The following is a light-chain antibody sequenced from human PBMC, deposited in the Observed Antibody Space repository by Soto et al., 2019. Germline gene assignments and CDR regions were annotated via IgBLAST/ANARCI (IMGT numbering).Light chain of an antibody. CDR3: QQYNSYSGT. V-gene: IGKV3-11*01. J-gene: IGKJ1*01. Sequence: MVLTHSPATLSFSPWQRDTHSFRASQSVGNYLAWYQQTPGQAPRLLIYDASNRATGIPARFSGSGSGTEFTLTISSLQPDDFATYYCQQYNSYSGTFGQGTKVDIK. CDR2: DAS. CDR1: QSVGNY.